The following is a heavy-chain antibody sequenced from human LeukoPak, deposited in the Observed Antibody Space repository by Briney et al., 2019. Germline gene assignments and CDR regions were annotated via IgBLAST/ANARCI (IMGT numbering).Heavy chain of an antibody. CDR2: IYYSGST. V-gene: IGHV4-31*03. CDR1: GGSISSSSYY. CDR3: ARELYSSGWYRLDDAFDI. D-gene: IGHD6-19*01. Sequence: SETLSLTCTVSGGSISSSSYYWSWIRQHPGKGLEWIGYIYYSGSTYYNPSLKSRVTISVDTSKNQFSLKLSSVTAADTAVYYCARELYSSGWYRLDDAFDIWGQGTMVTVSS. J-gene: IGHJ3*02.